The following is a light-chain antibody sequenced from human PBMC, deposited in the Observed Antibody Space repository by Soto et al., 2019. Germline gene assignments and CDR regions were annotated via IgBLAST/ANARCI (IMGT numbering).Light chain of an antibody. Sequence: QAVATQPPSASGTPGQRVTISCSGSSSNIGSYTVNWYQQLPGTAPKLLIYSNNQRPSGVPDRFSGSKSGTSASLAISGLQSEDEADYYCAAWDDSLNGVVFGGGTKLTVL. CDR2: SNN. J-gene: IGLJ2*01. CDR3: AAWDDSLNGVV. V-gene: IGLV1-44*01. CDR1: SSNIGSYT.